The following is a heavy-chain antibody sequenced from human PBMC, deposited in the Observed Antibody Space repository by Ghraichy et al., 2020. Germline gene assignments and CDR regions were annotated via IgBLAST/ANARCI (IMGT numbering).Heavy chain of an antibody. CDR3: AKARYSSDWYNFDF. CDR2: ISRSDGST. Sequence: GSLRLSCAASGFTFSSYAMSWVRQAPGKGLVWVSAISRSDGSTYYADSVKGRFTISRDNSKNTLYLQMNSLRAEDTAVYYCAKARYSSDWYNFDFWGQGTLVTVSS. J-gene: IGHJ4*02. V-gene: IGHV3-23*01. D-gene: IGHD6-19*01. CDR1: GFTFSSYA.